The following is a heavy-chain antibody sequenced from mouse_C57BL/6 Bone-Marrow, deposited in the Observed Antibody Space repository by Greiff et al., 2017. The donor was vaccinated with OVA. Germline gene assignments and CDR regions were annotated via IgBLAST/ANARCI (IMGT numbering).Heavy chain of an antibody. J-gene: IGHJ1*03. CDR2: IWGVGST. CDR1: GFSLTSYD. Sequence: VQLQESGPGLVAPSQSLSITCTVSGFSLTSYDVDWVRQSPGKGLEWLGVIWGVGSTNYNSALKSRLSISKDNSKSQVFLKMNSLQTDDTAMYYCARRPPGDWYFDVWGTGTTVTVSS. D-gene: IGHD4-1*01. CDR3: ARRPPGDWYFDV. V-gene: IGHV2-6*01.